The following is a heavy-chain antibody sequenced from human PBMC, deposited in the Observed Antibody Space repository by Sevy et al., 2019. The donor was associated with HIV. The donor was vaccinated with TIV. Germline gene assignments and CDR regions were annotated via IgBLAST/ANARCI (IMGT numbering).Heavy chain of an antibody. J-gene: IGHJ3*02. CDR3: ARHCTGSSCSHAFDI. D-gene: IGHD2-15*01. CDR1: GGSFSGYY. CDR2: IDHSGGT. Sequence: SETLSLTCAVYGGSFSGYYWSWIRQPPGKELEWIGEIDHSGGTNYNPSLKSRVTISVDTSKNQISLKVNSVTAADTAVFYCARHCTGSSCSHAFDIWGQGTRVTVSS. V-gene: IGHV4-34*01.